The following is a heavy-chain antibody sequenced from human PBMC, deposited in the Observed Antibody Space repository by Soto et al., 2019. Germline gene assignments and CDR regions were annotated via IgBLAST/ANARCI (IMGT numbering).Heavy chain of an antibody. CDR1: GGSFSGYY. CDR3: ARISLGSPSYYFDSAGYSYGDY. V-gene: IGHV4-34*02. D-gene: IGHD3-22*01. J-gene: IGHJ4*02. CDR2: INYRGST. Sequence: QVQLQQWGAGLLKPSETLSLTCAVYGGSFSGYYWGWIRQPPGKGLEWIGEINYRGSTNYNPSLKSRVTLSVDASNSQFSLRLSSVTAADTAVYYCARISLGSPSYYFDSAGYSYGDYWGQGTLVTVSS.